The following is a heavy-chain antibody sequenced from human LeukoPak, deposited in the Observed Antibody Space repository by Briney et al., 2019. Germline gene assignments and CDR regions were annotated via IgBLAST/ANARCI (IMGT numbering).Heavy chain of an antibody. V-gene: IGHV3-15*01. J-gene: IGHJ4*02. CDR2: IKSKTDGGTT. CDR1: GFSFSTSW. Sequence: GGSLRLSCAASGFSFSTSWMSWVRQAPGKGLEWVGRIKSKTDGGTTDYAAPVKGRFTISRDDSKNTLYLQMNSLKTEDTAVYYCTTDRPDYDFWSGYYTVSYLFDYWGQGTLVTVSS. D-gene: IGHD3-3*01. CDR3: TTDRPDYDFWSGYYTVSYLFDY.